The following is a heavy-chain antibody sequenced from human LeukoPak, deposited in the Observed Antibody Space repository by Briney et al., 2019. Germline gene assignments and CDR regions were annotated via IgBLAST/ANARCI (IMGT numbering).Heavy chain of an antibody. CDR3: ARRMDGGYYSSPYYFDY. Sequence: PGESLKISCKGSGYSFTSYWIGWVRQMPGKGLEWMGIIYPGDSDTRYSPSFQGQVTISADKSISTAYLQWSSLKASDTAMYYCARRMDGGYYSSPYYFDYWGQGTLVTVSS. J-gene: IGHJ4*02. CDR2: IYPGDSDT. CDR1: GYSFTSYW. V-gene: IGHV5-51*01. D-gene: IGHD3-22*01.